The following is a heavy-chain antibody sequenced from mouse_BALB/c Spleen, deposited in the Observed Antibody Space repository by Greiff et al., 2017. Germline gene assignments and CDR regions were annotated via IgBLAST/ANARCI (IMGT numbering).Heavy chain of an antibody. CDR1: GYTFTSYY. Sequence: QVQLQQSGAELVKPGASVKLSCKASGYTFTSYYMYWVKQRPGQGLEWIGEINPSNGGTNFNEKFKSKATLTVDKSSSTAYMQLSSLTSEDSAVYYCARSTVVQWYFDVWGAGTTVTVSS. D-gene: IGHD1-1*01. CDR3: ARSTVVQWYFDV. CDR2: INPSNGGT. V-gene: IGHV1S81*02. J-gene: IGHJ1*01.